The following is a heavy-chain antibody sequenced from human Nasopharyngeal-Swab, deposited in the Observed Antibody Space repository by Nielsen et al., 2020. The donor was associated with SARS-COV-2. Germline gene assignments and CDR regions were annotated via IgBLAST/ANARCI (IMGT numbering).Heavy chain of an antibody. Sequence: GESLKISCAASGFSFSTFGMHWVRQAPGKGPEWLTFIRFDGSQKYYADSVKGRFTISKDNSKNTLYLQMNSLTADDSGIYYCAKPRESGLDYWGQGTLVTVSS. CDR1: GFSFSTFG. J-gene: IGHJ4*02. CDR2: IRFDGSQK. CDR3: AKPRESGLDY. V-gene: IGHV3-30*02. D-gene: IGHD3-10*01.